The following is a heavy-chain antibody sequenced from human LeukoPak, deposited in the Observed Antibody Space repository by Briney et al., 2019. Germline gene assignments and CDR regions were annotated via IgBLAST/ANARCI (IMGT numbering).Heavy chain of an antibody. J-gene: IGHJ6*03. CDR2: ISASNGNT. D-gene: IGHD2-2*01. Sequence: GASVKVSCKASGGTFSSYAISWVRQAPGQGLEWMGWISASNGNTNYAQKLQSRVTMTTDTSTSTAYMELRSLISDDTAVYYCARESRTWYYYMDVWGKGTTVTVSS. CDR1: GGTFSSYA. V-gene: IGHV1-18*01. CDR3: ARESRTWYYYMDV.